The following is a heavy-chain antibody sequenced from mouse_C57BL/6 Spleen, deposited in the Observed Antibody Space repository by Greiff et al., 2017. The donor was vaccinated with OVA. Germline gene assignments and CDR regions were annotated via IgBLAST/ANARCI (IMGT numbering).Heavy chain of an antibody. V-gene: IGHV10-1*01. CDR2: IRSKSNNYAT. Sequence: GGGLVQPKGSLKLSCAASGFSFNTYAMNWVRQAPGKGLEWVARIRSKSNNYATYYADSVKDRFTISRDDSESMLYLQMNNLKTEDTAMYYCVTNEIYYGKNYAMDYWGQGTSVTVSS. CDR3: VTNEIYYGKNYAMDY. D-gene: IGHD2-1*01. CDR1: GFSFNTYA. J-gene: IGHJ4*01.